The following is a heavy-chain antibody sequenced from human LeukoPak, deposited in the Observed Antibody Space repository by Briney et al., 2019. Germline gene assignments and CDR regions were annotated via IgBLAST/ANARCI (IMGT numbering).Heavy chain of an antibody. D-gene: IGHD1-1*01. V-gene: IGHV4-31*03. CDR1: GDSISSGDYF. CDR2: IYYSGST. Sequence: SQTLSLTCTVSGDSISSGDYFWNWIRQHPGRGLEWIGYIYYSGSTYYNPSLKSRVTISVDTSKNQFSLKLSSVTAADTAVYYCARKTGTTGEAFDYWGQGTQVTVSS. CDR3: ARKTGTTGEAFDY. J-gene: IGHJ4*02.